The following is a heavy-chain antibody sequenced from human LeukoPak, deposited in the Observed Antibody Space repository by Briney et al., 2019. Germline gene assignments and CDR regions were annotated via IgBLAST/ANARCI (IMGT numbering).Heavy chain of an antibody. J-gene: IGHJ4*02. Sequence: ASVKVSCKASGYTFTSYYMHLVRQAPGQGLEWMGIINPSGGSTSYAQKFQGRVTMTSDTSTSIVYMELSSQRSEDTAVYYCARDKDTAMAYFDYWGEGTLVTVSS. V-gene: IGHV1-46*01. CDR1: GYTFTSYY. CDR2: INPSGGST. D-gene: IGHD5-18*01. CDR3: ARDKDTAMAYFDY.